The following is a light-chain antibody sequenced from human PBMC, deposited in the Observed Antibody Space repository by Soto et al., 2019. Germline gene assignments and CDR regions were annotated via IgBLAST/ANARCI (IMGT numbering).Light chain of an antibody. CDR1: KLGDKY. CDR3: QAWHSSTVV. V-gene: IGLV3-1*01. CDR2: QDS. J-gene: IGLJ2*01. Sequence: SYELTQPPSVSVSPGQTASITGSGDKLGDKYACWYQQKPGQSPVLVIYQDSKRPSGIPERFSGYNSGNTATLTISGTQAMDEADYFCQAWHSSTVVFGGGTKLTVL.